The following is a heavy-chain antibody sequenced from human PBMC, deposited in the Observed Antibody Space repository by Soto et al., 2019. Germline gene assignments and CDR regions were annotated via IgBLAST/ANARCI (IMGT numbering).Heavy chain of an antibody. V-gene: IGHV1-69*02. D-gene: IGHD5-12*01. CDR1: GGTFSSYT. Sequence: QVQLVQSGAEVKKPGSSVKVSCKASGGTFSSYTISWVRQAPGQGLEWMGRIIPILGIANYAQKFQGRVTITADKSTSTAYMELSSLRSEDTAVYYCARGGYSGYEGSHWGQGILVTVSS. J-gene: IGHJ4*02. CDR3: ARGGYSGYEGSH. CDR2: IIPILGIA.